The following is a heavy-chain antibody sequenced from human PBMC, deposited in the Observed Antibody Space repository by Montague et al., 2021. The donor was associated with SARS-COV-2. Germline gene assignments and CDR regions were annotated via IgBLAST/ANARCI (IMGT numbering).Heavy chain of an antibody. CDR3: AREIGLVTIFGVVTISGWFDP. J-gene: IGHJ5*02. Sequence: TLSLTCTVSGGSISSGSYYWSWIRQPAGKGLEWIGRIYTSGSTNYNPSLKSRITISVDTSKNHFSLKLSSVTAADTAVYYCAREIGLVTIFGVVTISGWFDPWGQGTLVTASS. D-gene: IGHD3-3*01. CDR1: GGSISSGSYY. CDR2: IYTSGST. V-gene: IGHV4-61*02.